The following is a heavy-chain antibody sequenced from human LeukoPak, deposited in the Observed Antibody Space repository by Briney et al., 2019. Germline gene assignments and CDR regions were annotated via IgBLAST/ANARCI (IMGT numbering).Heavy chain of an antibody. CDR2: IKQDGSEK. CDR1: GFTFSSYW. D-gene: IGHD6-13*01. Sequence: GGSLRLSCAASGFTFSSYWMSWVRQAPGKGLEWVANIKQDGSEKYYVDSVKGRFTISRDNAKNSLYLQMNSLRAEDTAVYYCAKGSSCPRCSWFDPWGQGTLVTVSS. J-gene: IGHJ5*02. V-gene: IGHV3-7*01. CDR3: AKGSSCPRCSWFDP.